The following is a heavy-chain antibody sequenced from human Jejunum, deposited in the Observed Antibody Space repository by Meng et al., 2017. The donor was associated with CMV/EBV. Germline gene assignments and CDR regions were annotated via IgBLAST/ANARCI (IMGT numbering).Heavy chain of an antibody. J-gene: IGHJ4*02. CDR2: IYPGDSDT. Sequence: KGSGNTFTNYWIGWVRQMPGKGLECMGIIYPGDSDTKYSPSFQGQVTISADKSINTAYLQWSSLQASDTAMYYCARSTTVTDIDSWGQGTLVTVSS. CDR3: ARSTTVTDIDS. V-gene: IGHV5-51*01. CDR1: GNTFTNYW. D-gene: IGHD4-11*01.